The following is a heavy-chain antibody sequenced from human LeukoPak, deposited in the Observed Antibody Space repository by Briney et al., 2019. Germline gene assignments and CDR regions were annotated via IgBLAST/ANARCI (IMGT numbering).Heavy chain of an antibody. CDR2: IYYSGST. CDR3: ARVHPHSSSSSYYYYYYMDV. J-gene: IGHJ6*03. CDR1: GGSISSYY. D-gene: IGHD6-6*01. V-gene: IGHV4-59*01. Sequence: KPSETLSLTCTVSGGSISSYYWSWIRQPPGKGLEWIGYIYYSGSTNYNPSPKSRVTISVDTSKNQFSLKLSSVTAADTAVYYCARVHPHSSSSSYYYYYYMDVWGKGTTVTVSS.